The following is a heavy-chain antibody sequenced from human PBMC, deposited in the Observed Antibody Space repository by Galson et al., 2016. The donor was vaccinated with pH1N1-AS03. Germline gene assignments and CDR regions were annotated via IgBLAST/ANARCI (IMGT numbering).Heavy chain of an antibody. D-gene: IGHD4-17*01. CDR3: AKLRRGPWYLHL. V-gene: IGHV4-59*12. CDR1: GGSIGVSY. Sequence: SETLSLTCTVSGGSIGVSYWSWIRQSPGRGVEWIGYFYYIANTKYNPSLKSRVTISVDTSKNQFSLNLTSVTAADTAVYYCAKLRRGPWYLHLWGRGTMVTVSS. J-gene: IGHJ2*01. CDR2: FYYIANT.